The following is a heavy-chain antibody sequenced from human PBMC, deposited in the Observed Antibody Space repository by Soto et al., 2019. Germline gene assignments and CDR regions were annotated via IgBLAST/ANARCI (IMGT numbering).Heavy chain of an antibody. D-gene: IGHD2-8*01. CDR1: GGNFNTYA. J-gene: IGHJ4*02. CDR3: ARLHVHMAYGGAVFDS. Sequence: QVQLVQSGAETMKSGSSVKVSCRVSGGNFNTYATGWGRQAPGQVLEWMGEIIPLLGTPNYAQRFQDRLTISAEESTTTAYMELSSLRAEDSAVYFCARLHVHMAYGGAVFDSWGQGTQVTVSS. V-gene: IGHV1-69*01. CDR2: IIPLLGTP.